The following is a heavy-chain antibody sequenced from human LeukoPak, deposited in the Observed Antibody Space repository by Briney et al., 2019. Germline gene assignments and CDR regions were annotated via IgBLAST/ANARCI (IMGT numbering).Heavy chain of an antibody. CDR1: GLTFNSYW. J-gene: IGHJ2*01. CDR3: ARSFGL. V-gene: IGHV3-74*01. CDR2: INSDESRT. Sequence: GGSLRLSCAASGLTFNSYWMHWVRQVAGKGLMWVSRINSDESRTSYADSVKGRFTISRDNAKNTVYLQMNSLRAEDTAVYYCARSFGLWGRGTLVTVSS.